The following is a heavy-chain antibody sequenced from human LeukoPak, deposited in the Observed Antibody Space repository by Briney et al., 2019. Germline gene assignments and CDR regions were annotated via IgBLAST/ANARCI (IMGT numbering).Heavy chain of an antibody. CDR2: ISSSSSYI. V-gene: IGHV3-21*01. Sequence: TGGSLRLSCAASGFTFSSYSMNWVRQAPGKGLEWVSSISSSSSYIYYADSVKGRFTISRDNAKNSLYLQMNSLRAEDTAVYYCARVRSGYSHENYFDYWGQGTLVTVSS. CDR3: ARVRSGYSHENYFDY. J-gene: IGHJ4*02. D-gene: IGHD5-18*01. CDR1: GFTFSSYS.